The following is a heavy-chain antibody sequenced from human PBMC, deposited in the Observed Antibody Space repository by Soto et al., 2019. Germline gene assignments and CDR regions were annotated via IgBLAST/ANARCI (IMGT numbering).Heavy chain of an antibody. Sequence: EVQLVESGGGLVKPGGSLRLSCAASGFTFSNAWMNWVRQAPGKGLEWVGRIKSKTDGGTTDYAAPVKGRLTISRDDSKNTRDLQMNSLKTGGAAVYYCTTQCSGGSCYGEAEYYFDYWGQGTLVTVSS. D-gene: IGHD2-15*01. CDR1: GFTFSNAW. CDR3: TTQCSGGSCYGEAEYYFDY. CDR2: IKSKTDGGTT. J-gene: IGHJ4*02. V-gene: IGHV3-15*07.